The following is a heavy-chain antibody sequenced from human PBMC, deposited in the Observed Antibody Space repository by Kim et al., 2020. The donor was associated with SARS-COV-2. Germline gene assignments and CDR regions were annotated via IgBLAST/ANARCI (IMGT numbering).Heavy chain of an antibody. D-gene: IGHD2-2*01. Sequence: YYTDSVKGRFTVSRDSSKNALFLQMNSLRAEDTATYYCARRSSSNWSRDYWGQGTLVTVSS. J-gene: IGHJ4*02. CDR3: ARRSSSNWSRDY. V-gene: IGHV3-53*01.